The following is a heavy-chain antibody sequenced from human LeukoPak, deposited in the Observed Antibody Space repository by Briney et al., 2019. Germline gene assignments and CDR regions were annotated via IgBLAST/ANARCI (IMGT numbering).Heavy chain of an antibody. CDR2: VYYSGST. J-gene: IGHJ5*02. CDR1: GDSISDYY. Sequence: PSETLSLTCTVSGDSISDYYWSWIRQSPGKGLEWIGEVYYSGSTHYNPSLKGRVTISLDTSKNQFSLRLRSVTSADTAVYYCARELDGNGGWFDPWGQGILVTVSS. V-gene: IGHV4-59*01. CDR3: ARELDGNGGWFDP. D-gene: IGHD5-24*01.